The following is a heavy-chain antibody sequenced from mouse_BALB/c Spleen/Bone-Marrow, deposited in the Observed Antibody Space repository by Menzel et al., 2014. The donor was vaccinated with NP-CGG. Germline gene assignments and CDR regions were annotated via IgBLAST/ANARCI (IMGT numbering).Heavy chain of an antibody. V-gene: IGHV1-18*01. CDR2: INPYNGGS. CDR3: ARGSVVSRYYAMGY. J-gene: IGHJ4*01. Sequence: EVQLQQSGPELVKPGTSMKISCKASGYSFTGYTMNWVKQTLGKNLEWIGLINPYNGGSSYNQKFKGKATLTVDKSSSTAYMELISLTSEDSAVYYCARGSVVSRYYAMGYWGQGTAVTVSS. D-gene: IGHD1-3*01. CDR1: GYSFTGYT.